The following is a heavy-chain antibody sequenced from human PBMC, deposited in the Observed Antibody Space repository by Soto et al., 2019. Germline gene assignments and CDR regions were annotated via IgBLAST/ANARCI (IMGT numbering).Heavy chain of an antibody. CDR3: ARFWRGPAAIYYYYGMDV. CDR1: GGSISSGGYY. D-gene: IGHD2-2*01. J-gene: IGHJ6*02. CDR2: IYYSGST. Sequence: QVQLQESGPGLVKPSQTLSLPCTVSGGSISSGGYYWRWIRQHPGNGLEWIGYIYYSGSTYYNPALKSLVTISVDTSKNQCSLKLSSVTAADTAVYYCARFWRGPAAIYYYYGMDVWGQGTTVTVSS. V-gene: IGHV4-31*01.